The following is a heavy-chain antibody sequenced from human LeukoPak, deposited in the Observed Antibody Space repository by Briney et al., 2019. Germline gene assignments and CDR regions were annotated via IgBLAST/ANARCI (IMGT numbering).Heavy chain of an antibody. CDR3: VRDARPTLCASDI. CDR2: IWYDGSKK. J-gene: IGHJ3*02. CDR1: GFPFSSCA. V-gene: IGHV3-33*01. D-gene: IGHD2-2*01. Sequence: GRSLTLPYAASGFPFSSCAIHWVRQAPGKGLEWVAVIWYDGSKKYYADSVRGRFDISRDNSKNTLYLQMNSLRAEDTAVYYCVRDARPTLCASDIWGQGTMVTVSS.